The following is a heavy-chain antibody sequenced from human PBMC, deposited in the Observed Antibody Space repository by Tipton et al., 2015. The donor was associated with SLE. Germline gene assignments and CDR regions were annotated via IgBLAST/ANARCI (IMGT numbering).Heavy chain of an antibody. Sequence: LRLSCAASGFTFSDYYMSWIRQPPGKGLEWIGEINHSGSTNYNPSLKSRVTISVDTSKNQFSLKLSSVTAADTAVYYCARDKYRSSTGVFGIWGQGTMVTVSS. D-gene: IGHD2-8*01. CDR2: INHSGST. V-gene: IGHV4-34*09. J-gene: IGHJ3*02. CDR1: GFTFSDYY. CDR3: ARDKYRSSTGVFGI.